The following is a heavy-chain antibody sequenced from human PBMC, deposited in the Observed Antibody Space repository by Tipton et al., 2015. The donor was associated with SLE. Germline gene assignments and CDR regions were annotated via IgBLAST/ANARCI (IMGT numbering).Heavy chain of an antibody. V-gene: IGHV1-2*06. J-gene: IGHJ6*02. Sequence: QLVQSGPEVKKPGASVKVSCKASGYTFTGYYMHWVRQAPGQGLEWMGRINPNSGGTNYAQKFQGRVTMTRDTSISTAYMELSRLRSDDTAVYYCARGEVDCGGDCYDGMDVWGQGTTVTVSS. CDR1: GYTFTGYY. CDR2: INPNSGGT. CDR3: ARGEVDCGGDCYDGMDV. D-gene: IGHD2-21*01.